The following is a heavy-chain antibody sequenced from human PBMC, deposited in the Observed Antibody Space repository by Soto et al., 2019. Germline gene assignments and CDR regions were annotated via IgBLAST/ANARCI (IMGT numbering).Heavy chain of an antibody. CDR1: GFTFSSYW. CDR3: ARQTLSSSSGYYFDY. J-gene: IGHJ4*02. D-gene: IGHD6-6*01. V-gene: IGHV3-7*01. Sequence: GGSLRLSCAASGFTFSSYWMSWVRQAPGKGLEWVANIKQDGSEKYYVDSVKGRFTISRDNAKNSLYLQMNSLRAEDTDVYYCARQTLSSSSGYYFDYWGQGTLVTVSS. CDR2: IKQDGSEK.